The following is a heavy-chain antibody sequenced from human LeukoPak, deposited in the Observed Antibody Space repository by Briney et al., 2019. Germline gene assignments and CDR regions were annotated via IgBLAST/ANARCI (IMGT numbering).Heavy chain of an antibody. CDR3: ASDSGSLRGEFDY. CDR2: ISSSSSYI. J-gene: IGHJ4*02. Sequence: GGSLRLSCAASGFTFSSYSMNRVRQAPGKGLEWVSSISSSSSYIYYADSVRGRFTISRDNAKNSLYLQMNSLRAEDTAVYYCASDSGSLRGEFDYWGQGTLVTVSS. CDR1: GFTFSSYS. V-gene: IGHV3-21*01. D-gene: IGHD1-26*01.